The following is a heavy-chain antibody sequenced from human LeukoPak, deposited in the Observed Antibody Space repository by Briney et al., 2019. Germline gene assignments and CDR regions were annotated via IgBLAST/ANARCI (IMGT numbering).Heavy chain of an antibody. CDR1: GYTFTGYY. Sequence: ASVKVSCKASGYTFTGYYMHWVRQAPGQGLEWMGWINPNSGGTNYAQKFQGRVTISVDTSKNQFSLKLSSVTAADTAVYYCARAAAGTDFNGMDVWGQGTTVTVSS. CDR2: INPNSGGT. CDR3: ARAAAGTDFNGMDV. J-gene: IGHJ6*02. D-gene: IGHD6-13*01. V-gene: IGHV1-2*02.